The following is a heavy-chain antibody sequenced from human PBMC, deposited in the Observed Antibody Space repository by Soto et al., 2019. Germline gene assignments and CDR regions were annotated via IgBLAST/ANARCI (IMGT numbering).Heavy chain of an antibody. V-gene: IGHV4-34*01. D-gene: IGHD3-3*01. J-gene: IGHJ6*01. CDR1: GGSFSGYY. Sequence: SETLSLTCAVYGGSFSGYYWSWIRQPPGKGLEWIGEINHSGSTNYNPSLKSRVTISVDTSKNQFSLKLSSVTAADTAVYYCARFITIFGVFFYGMEVSGKETIVIVSS. CDR2: INHSGST. CDR3: ARFITIFGVFFYGMEV.